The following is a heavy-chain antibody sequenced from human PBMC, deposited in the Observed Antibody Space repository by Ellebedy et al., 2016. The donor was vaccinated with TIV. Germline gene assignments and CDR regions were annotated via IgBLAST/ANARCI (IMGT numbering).Heavy chain of an antibody. J-gene: IGHJ6*02. D-gene: IGHD3-10*01. CDR3: ARGFDGSGSYYYYGMDV. Sequence: ASVKVSCKASGYTFTSYDINWVRQATGQGVEWMGWMNPNSGNTGYAQKFQGRVTMTRNTSINTADMELSSLRSEDTAVYYCARGFDGSGSYYYYGMDVWGQGTTVTVS. CDR2: MNPNSGNT. CDR1: GYTFTSYD. V-gene: IGHV1-8*01.